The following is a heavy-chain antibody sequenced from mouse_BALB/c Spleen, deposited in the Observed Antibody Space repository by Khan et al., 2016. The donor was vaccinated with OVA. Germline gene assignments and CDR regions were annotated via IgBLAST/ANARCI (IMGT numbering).Heavy chain of an antibody. Sequence: VELVESGPGLVSPSQSLSITCTVSGFSLSRYNIHWVRQPPGKGLEWLGMIWGGGGTDYNSTLQSRLSISKDNSTSQVFLKMNSLQTDDTAMDYCARAYYRYDGYYAMDYWGQGTSVTVAS. CDR1: GFSLSRYN. J-gene: IGHJ4*01. CDR2: IWGGGGT. CDR3: ARAYYRYDGYYAMDY. V-gene: IGHV2-6-4*01. D-gene: IGHD2-14*01.